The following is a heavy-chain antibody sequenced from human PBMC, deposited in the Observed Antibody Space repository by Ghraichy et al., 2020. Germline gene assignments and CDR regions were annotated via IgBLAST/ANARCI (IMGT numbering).Heavy chain of an antibody. J-gene: IGHJ4*02. CDR1: GGSISSGSYY. CDR2: IYTSGST. Sequence: SETLSLTCTVSGGSISSGSYYWSWIRQPAGKGLEWIGRIYTSGSTNYNPSLKSRVTISVDTSKNQFSLKLSSVTAADTAVYYCARALPGSGGTNWGQGTLVTVSS. V-gene: IGHV4-61*02. D-gene: IGHD3-10*01. CDR3: ARALPGSGGTN.